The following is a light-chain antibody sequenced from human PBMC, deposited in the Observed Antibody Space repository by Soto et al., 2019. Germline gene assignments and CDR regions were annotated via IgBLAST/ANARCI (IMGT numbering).Light chain of an antibody. J-gene: IGLJ2*01. CDR2: DVS. CDR3: SSYTSTNTLI. V-gene: IGLV2-14*03. Sequence: QSALTQPASVSGSPGQSITISCTGTSSDVGGYNSVSWYQQHPDKAPQLKIFDVSNRPSGISDRFSGSKSGNTASLTISGLQAEYEADYYCSSYTSTNTLIFGGGTKLTVL. CDR1: SSDVGGYNS.